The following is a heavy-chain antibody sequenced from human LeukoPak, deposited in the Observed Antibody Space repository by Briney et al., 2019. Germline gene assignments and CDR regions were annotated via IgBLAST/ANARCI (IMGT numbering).Heavy chain of an antibody. CDR3: ARGWTGTTRGDAFDI. Sequence: PGGSLRLSCAASVFTFSSYSMNWVRQAPGKGLEWVSYISSSSSTIYYADSVKGRFTISRDNAKNSLYLQMNSLRAEDTAVYYCARGWTGTTRGDAFDIWGQGTMVTVSS. CDR2: ISSSSSTI. D-gene: IGHD1-1*01. CDR1: VFTFSSYS. V-gene: IGHV3-48*01. J-gene: IGHJ3*02.